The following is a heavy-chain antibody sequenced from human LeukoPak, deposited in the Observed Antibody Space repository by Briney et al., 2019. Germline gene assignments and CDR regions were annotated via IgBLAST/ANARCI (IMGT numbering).Heavy chain of an antibody. V-gene: IGHV3-23*01. CDR1: RYSFDSYA. CDR3: AKRYGDSTGWFFDF. J-gene: IGHJ4*02. Sequence: GGSLRLSCEGSRYSFDSYAMTWVRQAPGKGLEWVSSINGGGDITYYAESVKGRFTVSRDNSKNTLFLQMNSLRAEDTAIFYCAKRYGDSTGWFFDFWGQGSLVTVSS. D-gene: IGHD6-13*01. CDR2: INGGGDIT.